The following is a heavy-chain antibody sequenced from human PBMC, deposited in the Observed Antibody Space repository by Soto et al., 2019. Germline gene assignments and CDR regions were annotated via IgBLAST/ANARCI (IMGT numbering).Heavy chain of an antibody. CDR2: IYYSGST. D-gene: IGHD5-18*01. CDR1: GGSISSYY. Sequence: PSETLSLTCTVSGGSISSYYWSWIRQPPGKGLEWIGYIYYSGSTNYNPSLKSRVTISVDTSKNQFSLKLSSVTAADTAVYYCARGYSYGPYYYYGMDVWGQGTTVTVS. V-gene: IGHV4-59*01. CDR3: ARGYSYGPYYYYGMDV. J-gene: IGHJ6*02.